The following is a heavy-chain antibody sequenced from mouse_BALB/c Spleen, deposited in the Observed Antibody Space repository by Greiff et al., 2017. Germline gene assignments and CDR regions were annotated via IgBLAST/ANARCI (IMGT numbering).Heavy chain of an antibody. CDR3: ERTYGNNWFAY. CDR2: INPGSGGT. CDR1: GYAFTNYL. V-gene: IGHV1-54*01. Sequence: VQLQQSGAELVRPGTSVKVSCKASGYAFTNYLIEWVKQRPGQGLEWIGVINPGSGGTNYNEKFKGKATLTADKSSSTTYMQLSSLTSEDSAVYVCERTYGNNWFAYWGQGTLVTVSA. J-gene: IGHJ3*01. D-gene: IGHD2-10*02.